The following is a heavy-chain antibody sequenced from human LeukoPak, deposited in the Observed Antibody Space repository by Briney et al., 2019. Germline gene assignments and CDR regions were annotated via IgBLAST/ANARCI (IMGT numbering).Heavy chain of an antibody. D-gene: IGHD2-15*01. CDR2: IFSNYEK. Sequence: SGPTLVKPTETLTLTCTVSGFSLSNAKLGVSWIRQPPGMALEWLAHIFSNYEKSYSTSLKSRLTISKDTSKSQVVLTMTNMDPVDTATYYCARIGLSGQDWFDPWGQGTLVTVSS. J-gene: IGHJ5*02. CDR1: GFSLSNAKLG. CDR3: ARIGLSGQDWFDP. V-gene: IGHV2-26*01.